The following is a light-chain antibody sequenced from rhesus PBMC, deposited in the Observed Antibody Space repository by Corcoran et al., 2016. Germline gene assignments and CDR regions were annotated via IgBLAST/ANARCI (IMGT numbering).Light chain of an antibody. Sequence: EIVMTQSPATLSLSPGDRATLSCRASQSVRSNLAWYQQKPGQAPRLLIYYATNRATGIPDRFSGSGSGTDFTLTISSLGPEDVGVYYCQQYKNWYSFGQGTKVEIK. CDR3: QQYKNWYS. J-gene: IGKJ2*01. CDR1: QSVRSN. CDR2: YAT. V-gene: IGKV3-35*01.